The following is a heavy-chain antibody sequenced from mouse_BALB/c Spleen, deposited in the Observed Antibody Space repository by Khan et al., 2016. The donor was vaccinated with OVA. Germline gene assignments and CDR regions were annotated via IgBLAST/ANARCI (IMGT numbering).Heavy chain of an antibody. CDR3: ARSIMAN. CDR1: GYSITSDYA. Sequence: EVQLQESGPGLVKPSQSLSLTCTVTGYSITSDYAWNWIRQFPGNKLEWMGYISYRGSTSYNPSPKSRISITRDTSKNQFFLQLNSVTTEDTATYYCARSIMANWGQGTTLTVSS. J-gene: IGHJ2*01. CDR2: ISYRGST. V-gene: IGHV3-2*02.